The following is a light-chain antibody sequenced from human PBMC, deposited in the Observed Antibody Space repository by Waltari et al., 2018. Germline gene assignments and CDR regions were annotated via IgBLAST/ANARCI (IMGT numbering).Light chain of an antibody. CDR3: QETNTFPFT. Sequence: DIQMTQSPPSVSASEGDTVTTTCRASQDISNQLTWYQQNPGKAPKFLIYDASTVESGFPSRFSGSGSGTDFTLTVRSLRPEDFATYYCQETNTFPFTFGQGTRLGIK. V-gene: IGKV1D-12*01. CDR2: DAS. CDR1: QDISNQ. J-gene: IGKJ5*01.